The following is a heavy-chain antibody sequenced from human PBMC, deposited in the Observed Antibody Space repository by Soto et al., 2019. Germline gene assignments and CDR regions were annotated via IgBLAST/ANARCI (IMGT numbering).Heavy chain of an antibody. CDR3: ARADSYGSFDY. V-gene: IGHV4-30-2*01. Sequence: QGLSVALSGGPIIRGSYSLSWIRQPPGKGLEWIGYIYHSGSTYYNPSLKSRVTISVDRSKNQFSLKLSSVTAADTAVYYCARADSYGSFDYWGQGTLVTVSS. CDR1: GGPIIRGSYS. D-gene: IGHD5-18*01. J-gene: IGHJ4*02. CDR2: IYHSGST.